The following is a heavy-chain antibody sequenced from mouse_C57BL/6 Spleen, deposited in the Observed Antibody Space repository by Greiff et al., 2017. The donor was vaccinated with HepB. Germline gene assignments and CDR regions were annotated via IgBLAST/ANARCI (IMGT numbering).Heavy chain of an antibody. CDR3: ARGDGNLYFDV. Sequence: VQLQQSGPELVKPGASVKISCKASGYAFSSSWMNWVKQRPGKGLEWIGRIYPGDGDTNYNGKFKGKATLTADKSSSTAYMQLSSLTSEDSAVYFCARGDGNLYFDVWGIGTTVTVSS. V-gene: IGHV1-82*01. CDR1: GYAFSSSW. J-gene: IGHJ1*03. CDR2: IYPGDGDT. D-gene: IGHD2-1*01.